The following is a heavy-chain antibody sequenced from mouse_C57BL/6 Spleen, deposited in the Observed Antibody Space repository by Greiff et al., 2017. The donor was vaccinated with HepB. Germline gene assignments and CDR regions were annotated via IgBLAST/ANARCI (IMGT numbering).Heavy chain of an antibody. J-gene: IGHJ1*03. CDR1: GYSFTDYN. CDR2: INPNYGTT. V-gene: IGHV1-39*01. CDR3: ARLEVTTEGYFEV. D-gene: IGHD2-13*01. Sequence: EVQLQQSGPELVKPGASVKISCKASGYSFTDYNMNWVKQSNGKSLEWIGVINPNYGTTSYNQKFKGKATLTGDQSSSTAYLQLNSLTSGDSSVYYCARLEVTTEGYFEVWGTGTTVTVSS.